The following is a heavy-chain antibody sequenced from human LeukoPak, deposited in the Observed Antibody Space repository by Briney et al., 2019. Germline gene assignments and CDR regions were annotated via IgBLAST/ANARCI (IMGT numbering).Heavy chain of an antibody. CDR2: NSGGST. V-gene: IGHV3-53*01. Sequence: GGSLRLSCAVSGFTVSTYYMTWVRQAPGKGLECVSVNSGGSTYYADSVKGRFTVSRDNSKNTLYLQMNSLRAEDTAMYYCARGLEYCTSTTCLLPFDYWGQGTLVTVSS. D-gene: IGHD2-2*01. CDR1: GFTVSTYY. J-gene: IGHJ4*02. CDR3: ARGLEYCTSTTCLLPFDY.